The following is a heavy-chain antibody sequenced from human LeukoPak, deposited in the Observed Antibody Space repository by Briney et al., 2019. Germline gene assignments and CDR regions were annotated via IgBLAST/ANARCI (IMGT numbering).Heavy chain of an antibody. Sequence: PGGSLRLSCAASGFTFSSYAMHWVRQAPGKGLEWVAVISYDGSNKYYADSVKGRFTISRDNSKNTLYLQMNRLRAEDTAVYYCARGYCSSTSCYRRGNWFDPWGQGTLVTVSS. CDR2: ISYDGSNK. CDR3: ARGYCSSTSCYRRGNWFDP. J-gene: IGHJ5*02. CDR1: GFTFSSYA. D-gene: IGHD2-2*01. V-gene: IGHV3-30*04.